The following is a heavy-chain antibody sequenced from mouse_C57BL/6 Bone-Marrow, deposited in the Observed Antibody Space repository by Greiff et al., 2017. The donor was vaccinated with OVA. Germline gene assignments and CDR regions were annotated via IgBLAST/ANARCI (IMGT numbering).Heavy chain of an antibody. CDR1: GYTFTSYW. Sequence: QVQLQQPGAELVKPGASVKMSCKASGYTFTSYWITWVKQRPGQGLEWIGDIYPGSGSTNYNEKFKSKATLTVDTSSSTAYMQLRSLTSEDSAVYYGARRYYGSSWYFDFWGTGTAVTVTS. CDR2: IYPGSGST. V-gene: IGHV1-55*01. CDR3: ARRYYGSSWYFDF. D-gene: IGHD1-1*01. J-gene: IGHJ1*03.